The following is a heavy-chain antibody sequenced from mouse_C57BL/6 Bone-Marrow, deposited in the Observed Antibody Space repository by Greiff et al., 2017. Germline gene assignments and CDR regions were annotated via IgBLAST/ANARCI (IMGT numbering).Heavy chain of an antibody. CDR3: ARAGAWAGFAY. V-gene: IGHV1-63*01. J-gene: IGHJ3*01. D-gene: IGHD4-1*01. CDR2: IYPGGGYT. Sequence: QVQLQQSGAELVRPGTSVTMSCKASGYTFTNYWIGWAKQRPGHGLEWIGDIYPGGGYTNYTEKFKGKATLTADKSSSTAYMQFSSLTSEDSAIDYCARAGAWAGFAYWGQGTLGTVSA. CDR1: GYTFTNYW.